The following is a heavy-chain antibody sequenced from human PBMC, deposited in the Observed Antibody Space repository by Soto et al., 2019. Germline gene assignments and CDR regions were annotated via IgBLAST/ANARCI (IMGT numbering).Heavy chain of an antibody. J-gene: IGHJ6*02. CDR1: GYSFTSYW. V-gene: IGHV5-51*01. CDR3: ARSGYGNYYYYGMDV. CDR2: IYPGDSDT. D-gene: IGHD5-12*01. Sequence: GESLKISCKGSGYSFTSYWIGWARQMPGKGLEWMGIIYPGDSDTRYSPSFQGQVTISADKSISTAYLQWSSLKASDTAMYYCARSGYGNYYYYGMDVWGQGTTVTVSS.